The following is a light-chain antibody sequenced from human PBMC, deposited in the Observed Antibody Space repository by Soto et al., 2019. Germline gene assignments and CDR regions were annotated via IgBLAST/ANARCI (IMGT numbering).Light chain of an antibody. J-gene: IGKJ2*01. CDR2: GAS. CDR1: QSVSSSY. CDR3: QQYSSSPYT. Sequence: EIVLTQSPGTLSLSPGERATLSCRASQSVSSSYLAWYQHKPGHAPRLLIYGASSRATGIPDRFSGSGSGTDFTLTISRLQPEDFAVYYCQQYSSSPYTFGQGTKLEIK. V-gene: IGKV3-20*01.